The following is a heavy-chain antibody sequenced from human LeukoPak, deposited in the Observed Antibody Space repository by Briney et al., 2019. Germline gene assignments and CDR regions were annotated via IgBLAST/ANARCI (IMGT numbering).Heavy chain of an antibody. CDR1: CLSFSGYY. CDR3: ARLRRVTCSIFDY. D-gene: IGHD5-18*01. J-gene: IGHJ4*02. CDR2: INQSGST. Sequence: SETLSLMCAVYCLSFSGYYWSWLRQPPGKGLEGIGEINQSGSTNSNPTIQSRITISVDTSKDPFSLKLSSATATDTDVYYCARLRRVTCSIFDYWGKGTLVTVSS. V-gene: IGHV4-34*01.